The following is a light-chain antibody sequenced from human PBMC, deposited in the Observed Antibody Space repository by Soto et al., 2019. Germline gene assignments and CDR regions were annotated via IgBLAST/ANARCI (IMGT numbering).Light chain of an antibody. J-gene: IGKJ1*01. V-gene: IGKV1-5*01. CDR3: QQYNSYSAT. Sequence: TQSPGTLSLSPGERATLSCRASQSVSSWLAWYQQKPGKAPKLLIYDASSLESGVPSRFSGSGSGTEFTLTISSLQPDDFATYYCQQYNSYSATFGQGTKVEIK. CDR2: DAS. CDR1: QSVSSW.